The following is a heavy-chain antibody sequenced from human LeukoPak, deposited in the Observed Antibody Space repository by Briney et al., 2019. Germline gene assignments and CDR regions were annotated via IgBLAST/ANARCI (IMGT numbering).Heavy chain of an antibody. J-gene: IGHJ4*02. CDR2: LSYDGSNK. Sequence: GGSLRLSCAAPGFTFSSYGMHWVRQTPGKGLEWVAVLSYDGSNKYYADSVKGRFTISRDNSKNTLYLQMNSLRAEDTAVYYCAKMLTTNSIGDYWGQGTLVTVSS. D-gene: IGHD4-17*01. CDR3: AKMLTTNSIGDY. CDR1: GFTFSSYG. V-gene: IGHV3-30*18.